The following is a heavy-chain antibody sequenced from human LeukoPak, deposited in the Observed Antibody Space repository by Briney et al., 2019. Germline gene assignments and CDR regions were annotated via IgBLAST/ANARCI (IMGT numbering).Heavy chain of an antibody. J-gene: IGHJ5*02. CDR3: AREGYSSSWYIANWFDP. V-gene: IGHV3-7*01. CDR2: IKQGGSEK. CDR1: GFTFSSYW. D-gene: IGHD6-13*01. Sequence: GGSLRLSCTASGFTFSSYWMSWVRQAPGKGLEWVANIKQGGSEKYYVDSVKGRFTISRDNAKNSLYLQMNSLRAEDTAVYYCAREGYSSSWYIANWFDPWGQGTLVTVSS.